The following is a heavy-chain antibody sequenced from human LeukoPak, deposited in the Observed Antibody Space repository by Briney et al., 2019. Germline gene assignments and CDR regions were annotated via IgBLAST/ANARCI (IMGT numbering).Heavy chain of an antibody. CDR3: ARGPTMKMDV. CDR1: GFTFSSYE. Sequence: GGSLRLSCAASGFTFSSYEMIWVRQAPGKGLEWVSYISSSGRTIYYADSVKGRFTISRDNAKNSLYLQMNSLRAEDTAVYYCARGPTMKMDVWGKGTTVTVSS. J-gene: IGHJ6*04. V-gene: IGHV3-48*03. CDR2: ISSSGRTI. D-gene: IGHD3-22*01.